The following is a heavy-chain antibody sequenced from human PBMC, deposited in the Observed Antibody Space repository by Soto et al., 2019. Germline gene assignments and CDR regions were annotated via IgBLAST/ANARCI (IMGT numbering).Heavy chain of an antibody. CDR1: GFTFSSYG. CDR2: IWYDGSNK. D-gene: IGHD3-22*01. V-gene: IGHV3-33*01. J-gene: IGHJ4*02. Sequence: QVQLVESGGGVVQPGRSLRLSCAASGFTFSSYGMRWVRQAPGKGLEWVAVIWYDGSNKYYADSVKGRFTISRDNSKNTLYLQMNSLRAEDTAVYYCARERGYYDSSGYYSFDYWGQGTLVTVSS. CDR3: ARERGYYDSSGYYSFDY.